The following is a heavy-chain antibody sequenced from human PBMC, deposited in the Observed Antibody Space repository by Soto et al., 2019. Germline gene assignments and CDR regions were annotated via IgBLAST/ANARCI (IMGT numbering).Heavy chain of an antibody. J-gene: IGHJ6*02. CDR3: ARVSWGRYDSIGYTWDPNRHYYYYGMDV. V-gene: IGHV1-69*01. Sequence: QVQLVQSGAEVKKPGSSVKVSCTASGGTFSSYAISWVRQAPGQGLEWMGGIIPIFGTANYAQKFQGRVTITADESTSTAYMDLSSLRSEDTAVYYCARVSWGRYDSIGYTWDPNRHYYYYGMDVWGQGTTVTVSS. CDR1: GGTFSSYA. D-gene: IGHD3-22*01. CDR2: IIPIFGTA.